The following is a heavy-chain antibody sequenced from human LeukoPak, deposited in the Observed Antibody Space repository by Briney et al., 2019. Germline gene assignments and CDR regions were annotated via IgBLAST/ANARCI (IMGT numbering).Heavy chain of an antibody. D-gene: IGHD5-18*01. J-gene: IGHJ5*02. CDR2: IYYSGST. Sequence: PSETLSLTCTVSGGSISSYYWSWIRQPPGKGLEWIGYIYYSGSTNYNPSLKSRVTISVDTSKNQFSLKLSSVTAADTAVYHCARGYSYGLYNWFDPWGQGTLVTVSS. CDR1: GGSISSYY. V-gene: IGHV4-59*01. CDR3: ARGYSYGLYNWFDP.